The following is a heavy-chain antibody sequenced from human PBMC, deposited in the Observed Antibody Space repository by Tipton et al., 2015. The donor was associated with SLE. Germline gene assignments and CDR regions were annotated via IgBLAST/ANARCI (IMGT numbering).Heavy chain of an antibody. D-gene: IGHD3-3*01. CDR1: DGSISSGGYY. Sequence: TLSLTCIFSDGSISSGGYYWTWVRQPPGKGLEWIGEIRHGGITNYNPSLKSRISITLDMSKNHFSLKLSSVTAADTAMFYCASGTLEWSHEPDYWGQGTLVTVSS. J-gene: IGHJ4*02. CDR2: IRHGGIT. V-gene: IGHV4-30-2*01. CDR3: ASGTLEWSHEPDY.